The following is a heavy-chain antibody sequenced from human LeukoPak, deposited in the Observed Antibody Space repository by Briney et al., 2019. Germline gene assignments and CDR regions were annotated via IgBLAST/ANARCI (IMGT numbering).Heavy chain of an antibody. D-gene: IGHD2-21*02. V-gene: IGHV3-33*08. Sequence: GGSLRLSCAASGFTFSSYWMSWVRQAPGKGLEWVAVIWYDGSNKYYADSVKGRFTISRDNSKNTLYLQMNSLRAEDTAVYYCARDLGLAYCGGDCYSFQHWGQGTLVTVSS. CDR3: ARDLGLAYCGGDCYSFQH. J-gene: IGHJ1*01. CDR1: GFTFSSYW. CDR2: IWYDGSNK.